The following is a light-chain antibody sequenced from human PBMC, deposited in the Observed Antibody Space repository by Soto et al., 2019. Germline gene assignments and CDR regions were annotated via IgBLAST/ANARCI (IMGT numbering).Light chain of an antibody. V-gene: IGKV3-20*01. Sequence: EIVLTQSPCTLSLSPGERATLSCRASQSVNNNYLAWYQRQPGQAPRLLIYGASSRATGIPDRFSGGGSGTDFTLTISRLEPEDFAVYYCQQYAGSPRTFGQGTKVDIK. CDR2: GAS. CDR1: QSVNNNY. J-gene: IGKJ1*01. CDR3: QQYAGSPRT.